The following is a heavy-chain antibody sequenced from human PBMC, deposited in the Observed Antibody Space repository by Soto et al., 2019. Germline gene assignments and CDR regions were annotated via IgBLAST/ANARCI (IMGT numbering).Heavy chain of an antibody. Sequence: EVQLVESGGGLVKPGGSLRLSCVASGFTFRSYSMNWVRQAPGKGLEWVSSISTSSSYIYYADSVKGRFTISRDNAKNSLYLQMNSLRAEDTAVYYCARRDYYYGFDVWGQGTTVTVSS. CDR1: GFTFRSYS. V-gene: IGHV3-21*01. J-gene: IGHJ6*02. CDR3: ARRDYYYGFDV. CDR2: ISTSSSYI.